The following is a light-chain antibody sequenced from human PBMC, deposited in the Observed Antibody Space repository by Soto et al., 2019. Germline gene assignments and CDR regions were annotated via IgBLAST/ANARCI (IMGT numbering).Light chain of an antibody. J-gene: IGLJ1*01. V-gene: IGLV2-14*01. CDR1: SGNVGGYDY. CDR2: EVT. CDR3: SSHTSGSTRV. Sequence: QSALTQPASVSGSPGQSIALSCTGTSGNVGGYDYVSWYQQHPDKAPKLMIYEVTNLPSWVSNRFSGSKSGNTASLTISGLQPEDEADYYCSSHTSGSTRVFGSGTKVTVL.